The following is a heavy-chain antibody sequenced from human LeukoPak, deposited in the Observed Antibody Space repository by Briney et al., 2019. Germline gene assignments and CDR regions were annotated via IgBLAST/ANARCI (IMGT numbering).Heavy chain of an antibody. J-gene: IGHJ3*02. CDR3: AGRLRYFDQGALDI. CDR2: IIPIFGTA. CDR1: GGTFSSYA. Sequence: ASVKVSCKASGGTFSSYAISWVRQAPGQGLEWMGGIIPIFGTANYAQKFQGRVTITAGKSTSTAYMELSSLRSEDTAVYYCAGRLRYFDQGALDIWGQGTMVTVSS. D-gene: IGHD3-9*01. V-gene: IGHV1-69*06.